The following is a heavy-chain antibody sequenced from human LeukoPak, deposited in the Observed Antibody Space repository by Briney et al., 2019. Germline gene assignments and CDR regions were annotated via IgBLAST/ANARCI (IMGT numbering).Heavy chain of an antibody. CDR3: ARARRIAAASGYAFDI. D-gene: IGHD6-13*01. V-gene: IGHV1-18*01. J-gene: IGHJ3*02. CDR1: GYTFTSYG. CDR2: ISAYNGNT. Sequence: EASVKVSCKASGYTFTSYGISWVRQAPQQGVEWMGRISAYNGNTNYAQKLQGRVTMTTDTSTSTAYMELRSLRSDDTAVYYCARARRIAAASGYAFDIWGQGTMVTVSS.